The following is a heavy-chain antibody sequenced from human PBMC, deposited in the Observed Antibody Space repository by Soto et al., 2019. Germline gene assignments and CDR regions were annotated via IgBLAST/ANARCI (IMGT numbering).Heavy chain of an antibody. J-gene: IGHJ6*02. CDR3: ARALNWGMRNGMDV. CDR2: ISSSGGVT. D-gene: IGHD7-27*01. CDR1: GFTFRSYE. Sequence: EVQLVESGGGLVQPGGSLRLSCVASGFTFRSYEVNWVRQAPGKGLKWVSYISSSGGVTYYADSVKGRFTISRDNAKNSLYLQMNSLRVEDTAVYYCARALNWGMRNGMDVWGQGTTVTVAS. V-gene: IGHV3-48*03.